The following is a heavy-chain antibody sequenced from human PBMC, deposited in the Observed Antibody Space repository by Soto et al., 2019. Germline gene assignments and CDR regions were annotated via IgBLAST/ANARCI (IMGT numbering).Heavy chain of an antibody. CDR3: SGGVGDAF. D-gene: IGHD1-26*01. Sequence: EVHLVESGGGLVQTGGSLRLSCAIFEGTVIRDWMNWVRQAPGKGLEWVAHTNQDGSEKYYVDSVKGRFTISRDNDKTSLYRQMNSLRAEDTAMYYCSGGVGDAFWGQGTLVTVSS. CDR1: EGTVIRDW. J-gene: IGHJ4*02. CDR2: TNQDGSEK. V-gene: IGHV3-7*04.